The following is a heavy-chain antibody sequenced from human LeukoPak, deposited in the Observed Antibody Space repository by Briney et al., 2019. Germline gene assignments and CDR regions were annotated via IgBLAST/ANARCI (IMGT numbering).Heavy chain of an antibody. D-gene: IGHD3-16*01. Sequence: ASVKVSCKASGYTFTSYGISWVRQAPGKGLEWMGWISAYNGNTNYAQKLQGRVTMTTDTSTSTAYMELRSLRSDDTAVYYCARAGDFFSRYNWLDPWGQGTLVTVSS. V-gene: IGHV1-18*01. CDR1: GYTFTSYG. CDR2: ISAYNGNT. CDR3: ARAGDFFSRYNWLDP. J-gene: IGHJ5*02.